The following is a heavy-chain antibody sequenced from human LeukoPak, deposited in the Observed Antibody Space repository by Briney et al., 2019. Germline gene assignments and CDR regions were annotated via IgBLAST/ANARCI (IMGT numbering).Heavy chain of an antibody. CDR3: AGPYGGALDY. CDR2: IIPIFGTA. D-gene: IGHD3-10*01. Sequence: ASVKVSXKASGGTFSSYAISWVRQAPGQGLEWMRGIIPIFGTANYAQKFQGRVTITTDESTSTAYMELSSLRSEDTAVYYCAGPYGGALDYWGQGTLVTVSS. CDR1: GGTFSSYA. V-gene: IGHV1-69*05. J-gene: IGHJ4*02.